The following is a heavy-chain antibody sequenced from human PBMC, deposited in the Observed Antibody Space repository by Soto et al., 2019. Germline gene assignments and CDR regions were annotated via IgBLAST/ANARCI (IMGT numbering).Heavy chain of an antibody. CDR2: VYYSGTT. CDR1: GGSISSSSYY. V-gene: IGHV4-39*01. Sequence: SETLSLTCSVSGGSISSSSYYWNWIRQSPWKGLEWIGSVYYSGTTYYNPSLKRRVTISVDTYNQFSLKLSSVTAADTAYYFCARRPMVGPVAENAFDIWGQGTRVTVSS. CDR3: ARRPMVGPVAENAFDI. J-gene: IGHJ3*02. D-gene: IGHD6-19*01.